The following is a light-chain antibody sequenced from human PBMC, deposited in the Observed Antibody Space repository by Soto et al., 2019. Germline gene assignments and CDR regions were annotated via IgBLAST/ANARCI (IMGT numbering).Light chain of an antibody. J-gene: IGKJ2*01. CDR1: QNVNNY. CDR2: DAS. V-gene: IGKV3-11*01. CDR3: QQRLSWYT. Sequence: DIVLTQSPATLSLSPGDRATLSCRASQNVNNYLACYQQKPGQAPRLLIYDASNRATGIPARFSGSGSGTDFTLTISSLEPEDFAIYYCQQRLSWYTFGQGTRLEIK.